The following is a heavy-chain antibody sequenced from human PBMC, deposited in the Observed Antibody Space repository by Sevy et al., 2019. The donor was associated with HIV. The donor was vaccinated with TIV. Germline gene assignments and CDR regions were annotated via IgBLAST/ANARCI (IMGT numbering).Heavy chain of an antibody. J-gene: IGHJ3*02. CDR3: ASLSVYYYDSSGYYTTGHAFDI. D-gene: IGHD3-22*01. V-gene: IGHV3-53*01. CDR1: GFSVSNSY. Sequence: GGSLRLSCAASGFSVSNSYMSWVRQAPGKGLQWVSVIYSGDSTYYTDSVKGRFTISRDNSKNTLYLQMNSLRAEDTAVYYCASLSVYYYDSSGYYTTGHAFDIWGQGTMVTVSS. CDR2: IYSGDST.